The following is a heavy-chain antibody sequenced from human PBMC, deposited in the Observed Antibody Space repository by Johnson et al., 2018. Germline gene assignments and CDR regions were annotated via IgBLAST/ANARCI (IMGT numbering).Heavy chain of an antibody. J-gene: IGHJ6*03. V-gene: IGHV3-74*01. CDR2: INSDGSST. Sequence: VQLQESGGGLVQXGGSXRLXCAASGFTFSSYWMHWVRQAPGKGLVWVSRINSDGSSTSYADYVTGRFTISRDNAKNTLYLQMNSRRAEDTAVYYCARSTVAATRYYYYYMDVWGKGTTVTVSS. D-gene: IGHD6-19*01. CDR3: ARSTVAATRYYYYYMDV. CDR1: GFTFSSYW.